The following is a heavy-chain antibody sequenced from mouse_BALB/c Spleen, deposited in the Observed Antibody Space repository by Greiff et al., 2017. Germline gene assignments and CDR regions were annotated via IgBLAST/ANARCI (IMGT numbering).Heavy chain of an antibody. CDR2: IDPSDSET. J-gene: IGHJ3*01. CDR1: GYSFTSYW. CDR3: ARGAYGSSPFAY. Sequence: QVQLQQSGPQLVRPGASVKISCKASGYSFTSYWMDWVKQRPGQGLEWIGMIDPSDSETRLNKKFKDKATLTVDKSSSTAYMQLSSQTSEDSAVYYCARGAYGSSPFAYWGQGTLVTVSA. D-gene: IGHD1-1*01. V-gene: IGHV1S127*01.